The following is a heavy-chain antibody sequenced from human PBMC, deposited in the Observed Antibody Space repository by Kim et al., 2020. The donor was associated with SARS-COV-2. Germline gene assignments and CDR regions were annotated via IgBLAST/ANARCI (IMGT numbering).Heavy chain of an antibody. J-gene: IGHJ4*02. V-gene: IGHV3-48*01. CDR3: TYGSGSYYAPFDY. Sequence: YADPVQGRFTISRDNAKNSLYLQMNSLGAEDTAVYYCTYGSGSYYAPFDYWGQGTLVTVSS. D-gene: IGHD3-10*01.